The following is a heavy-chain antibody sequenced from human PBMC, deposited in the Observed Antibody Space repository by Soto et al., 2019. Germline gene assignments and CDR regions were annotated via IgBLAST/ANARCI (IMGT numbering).Heavy chain of an antibody. D-gene: IGHD1-7*01. CDR3: ARVAAQLTGTNTISRWFHT. Sequence: QVQLQESGPGLVKPSQTLSLTCTVSGGSISNGDYYWTWIRQHPGKGLEWIGYIYYSGSTYYNPSLKSRVTISVDTSKNQFSLKRSSVNVADTAEYYWARVAAQLTGTNTISRWFHTCGQGTLVTVSS. V-gene: IGHV4-31*03. J-gene: IGHJ5*02. CDR1: GGSISNGDYY. CDR2: IYYSGST.